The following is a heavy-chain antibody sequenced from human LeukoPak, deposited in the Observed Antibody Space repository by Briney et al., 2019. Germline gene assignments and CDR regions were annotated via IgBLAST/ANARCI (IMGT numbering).Heavy chain of an antibody. D-gene: IGHD4-17*01. Sequence: GGSLRLSCAASGFTFSSYTMNWVRQAPGKGLEWVSYISSGNSNIYYADSVKGRFTISRDNAKNSLYLQMNSLRAEDTAVYYCAKESHDYGDYVVMEGDYFDYWGQGTLVTVSS. V-gene: IGHV3-48*01. CDR1: GFTFSSYT. CDR2: ISSGNSNI. CDR3: AKESHDYGDYVVMEGDYFDY. J-gene: IGHJ4*02.